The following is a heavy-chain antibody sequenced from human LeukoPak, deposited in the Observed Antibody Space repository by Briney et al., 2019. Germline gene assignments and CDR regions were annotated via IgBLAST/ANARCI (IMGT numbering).Heavy chain of an antibody. CDR2: FDPEDGET. D-gene: IGHD3-22*01. CDR3: ATDWPGHYYDSSGYAFDI. J-gene: IGHJ3*02. Sequence: GASVTVSCKVSGYTLTELSMHWVRQAPGKGLEWMGGFDPEDGETIYAQKFQGRVTMTEDTSTDTAYMELSSLRSEDTAVYYYATDWPGHYYDSSGYAFDIWGQGTMVTVSS. V-gene: IGHV1-24*01. CDR1: GYTLTELS.